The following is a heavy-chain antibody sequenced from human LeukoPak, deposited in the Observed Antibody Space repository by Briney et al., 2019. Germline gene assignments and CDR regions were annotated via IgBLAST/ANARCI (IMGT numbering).Heavy chain of an antibody. CDR3: ASYWGGRFDY. CDR2: IYYSGST. V-gene: IGHV4-59*01. Sequence: PETLSLTCTVSGGSISSYYWNWIRQPPGKGLEWIGYIYYSGSTNYNPSLKGRVTISVDTSKNQFSLKLSSVTAADTAVYYCASYWGGRFDYWGQGTLVTVSS. CDR1: GGSISSYY. J-gene: IGHJ4*02. D-gene: IGHD7-27*01.